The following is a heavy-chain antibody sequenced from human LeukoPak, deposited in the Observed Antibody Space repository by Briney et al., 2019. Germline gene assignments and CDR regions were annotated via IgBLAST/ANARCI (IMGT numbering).Heavy chain of an antibody. D-gene: IGHD6-19*01. CDR1: GGSISSSSYD. J-gene: IGHJ4*02. V-gene: IGHV4-39*01. Sequence: SETLSLTCTVSGGSISSSSYDWGGIRQPPGKGLEWIGSIYYSGSTYYNPSLKSRFTISVDTSKNQFSLKLSSVTAADTAVYYCARHGGIAVVGRVDYWGQGTLVTVSS. CDR2: IYYSGST. CDR3: ARHGGIAVVGRVDY.